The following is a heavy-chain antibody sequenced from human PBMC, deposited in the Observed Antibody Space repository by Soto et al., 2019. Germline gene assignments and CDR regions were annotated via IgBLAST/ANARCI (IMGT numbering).Heavy chain of an antibody. CDR2: ISQSGNT. CDR3: ARDIGFDYVN. CDR1: SGSFSGYY. V-gene: IGHV4-34*01. Sequence: SETLSLTCSIYSGSFSGYYWSWIRQPPGKGLEWIGEISQSGNTNYSPSLKSRVSISIDTSKKQFSLNLASVSAEDTGVYFCARDIGFDYVNWGQGTLVTVSS. J-gene: IGHJ4*02. D-gene: IGHD5-12*01.